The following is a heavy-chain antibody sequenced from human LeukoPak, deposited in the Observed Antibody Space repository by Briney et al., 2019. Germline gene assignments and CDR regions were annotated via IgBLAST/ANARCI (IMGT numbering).Heavy chain of an antibody. J-gene: IGHJ3*01. Sequence: GGSLRLSCAASGFTFSSYSMNWVRQAPGKGLEWVSSISSSSSYIYYADSVKGRFTISRDNAKNSLYLQMNSLRAEDTAVYYCSRASFSSPGAFDFWGQGTMVTVSS. D-gene: IGHD6-13*01. CDR1: GFTFSSYS. CDR2: ISSSSSYI. V-gene: IGHV3-21*01. CDR3: SRASFSSPGAFDF.